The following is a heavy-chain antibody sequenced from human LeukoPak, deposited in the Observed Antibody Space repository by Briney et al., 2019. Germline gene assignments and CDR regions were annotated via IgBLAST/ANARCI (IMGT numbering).Heavy chain of an antibody. D-gene: IGHD3-10*02. CDR3: AELGITMIGGV. Sequence: GGSLRLSCVASGFTFDDYAMHWVRQAPGKGLEWVSGISWNSGSIGYADSVKGRFTISRDNAKNSLYLQMNSLRAEDTAVYYCAELGITMIGGVWGKGTTVTISS. J-gene: IGHJ6*04. V-gene: IGHV3-9*01. CDR1: GFTFDDYA. CDR2: ISWNSGSI.